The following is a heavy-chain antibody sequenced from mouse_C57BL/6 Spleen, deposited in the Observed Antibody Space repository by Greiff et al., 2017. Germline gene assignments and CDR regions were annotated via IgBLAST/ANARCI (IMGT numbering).Heavy chain of an antibody. CDR1: GFTFSSYT. Sequence: EVQVVESGGGLVKPGGSLKLSCAASGFTFSSYTMSWVRQTPEKRLEWVATISGGGGNTYYPDSVKGRFTISRDNAKNTLYLQMSSLRSEDTALYYCARRGGSSYFWYFDVWGTGTTVTVSS. V-gene: IGHV5-9*01. CDR2: ISGGGGNT. J-gene: IGHJ1*03. D-gene: IGHD1-1*01. CDR3: ARRGGSSYFWYFDV.